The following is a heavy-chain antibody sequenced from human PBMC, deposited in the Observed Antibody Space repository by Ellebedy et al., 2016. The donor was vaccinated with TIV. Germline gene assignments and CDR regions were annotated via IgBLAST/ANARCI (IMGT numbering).Heavy chain of an antibody. CDR1: GFTFSSYG. CDR2: ISYDGSNK. D-gene: IGHD2-15*01. J-gene: IGHJ3*02. CDR3: ARAAIAGGAFDI. Sequence: PGGSLRLSCEASGFTFSSYGLHWVRQAPGKGLEWVTLISYDGSNKYYADSVKGRFTISRDNSKNTLYLQMNSLRPEDSAVYFCARAAIAGGAFDIWGQGTMVTVSS. V-gene: IGHV3-30*04.